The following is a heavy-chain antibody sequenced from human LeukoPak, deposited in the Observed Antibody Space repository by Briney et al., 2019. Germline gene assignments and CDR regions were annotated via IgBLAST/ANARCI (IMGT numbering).Heavy chain of an antibody. CDR2: INPSGGST. Sequence: ASVKVSCKASGYTFTSYYMHLVRQAPGQGLEWMGIINPSGGSTSYAQKFQGRVTMTRDTPTSTVYMELSSLRSEDTAVYYCARDRGIVVVPAAIYDYWGQGTLVTVSS. V-gene: IGHV1-46*01. CDR1: GYTFTSYY. CDR3: ARDRGIVVVPAAIYDY. D-gene: IGHD2-2*02. J-gene: IGHJ4*02.